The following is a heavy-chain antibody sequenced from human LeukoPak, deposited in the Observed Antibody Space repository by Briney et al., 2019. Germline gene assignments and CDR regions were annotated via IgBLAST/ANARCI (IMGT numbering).Heavy chain of an antibody. CDR2: ISAYNGNT. V-gene: IGHV1-18*01. Sequence: ASVKVSCKASGYTFTSYGISWVRQAPGQGLEWMGWISAYNGNTNYAQKLQGRVTMTTDTSTSTAYMELRSLRSDDTAVYYCARDGSGGYYFENNWFDPWGQGTLVTVSS. D-gene: IGHD3-10*01. J-gene: IGHJ5*02. CDR3: ARDGSGGYYFENNWFDP. CDR1: GYTFTSYG.